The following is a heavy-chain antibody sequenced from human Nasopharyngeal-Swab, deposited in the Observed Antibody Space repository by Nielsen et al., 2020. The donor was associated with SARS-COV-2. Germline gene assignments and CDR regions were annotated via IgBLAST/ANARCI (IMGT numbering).Heavy chain of an antibody. CDR3: AKELRSVTMIVVVITTFALDI. Sequence: GESLKISCAASGFTFSSYGMHWVRQAPGKGLEWVAVISYDGSNKYYADSVKGRFTISRDNSKNTLYLQMNSLRAEDTAVYYCAKELRSVTMIVVVITTFALDIWGQGTMVTVSS. V-gene: IGHV3-30*18. CDR1: GFTFSSYG. D-gene: IGHD3-22*01. CDR2: ISYDGSNK. J-gene: IGHJ3*02.